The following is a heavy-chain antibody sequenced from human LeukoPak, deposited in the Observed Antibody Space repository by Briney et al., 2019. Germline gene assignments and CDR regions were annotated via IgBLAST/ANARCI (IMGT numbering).Heavy chain of an antibody. CDR2: INHSGST. J-gene: IGHJ3*02. CDR1: GGSFSGYY. Sequence: SETLSLTCAVYGGSFSGYYWSWIRQPPGKGLEWIGEINHSGSTNYNPSLKGRVTISVDTSKNQFSLKLSSVTAADTAVYYCARGDYVWGSYRYTPAFDIWGQGTMVTVSS. CDR3: ARGDYVWGSYRYTPAFDI. D-gene: IGHD3-16*02. V-gene: IGHV4-34*01.